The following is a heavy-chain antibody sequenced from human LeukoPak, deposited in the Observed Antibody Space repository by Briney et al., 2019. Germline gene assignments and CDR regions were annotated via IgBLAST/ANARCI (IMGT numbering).Heavy chain of an antibody. CDR1: GGSISSYY. D-gene: IGHD3-9*01. CDR2: IYYSGST. CDR3: ARHGEGSNVLRYFDWLPPRHYGMDV. Sequence: SETLSLTCTVSGGSISSYYWSWIRQPPGKGLEWIGYIYYSGSTNYNPSLKSRVTISVDTSKNQFSLKLSSVTAADTAVYYCARHGEGSNVLRYFDWLPPRHYGMDVWGQGTTVTVSS. J-gene: IGHJ6*02. V-gene: IGHV4-59*08.